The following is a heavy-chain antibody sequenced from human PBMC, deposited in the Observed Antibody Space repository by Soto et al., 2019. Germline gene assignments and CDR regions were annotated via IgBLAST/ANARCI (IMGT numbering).Heavy chain of an antibody. CDR3: ARQDYDILTL. Sequence: QVHLVQSGGEVKNPGASVKVSCKASGYTFTSYGIIWVRQAPGQGLEWMGWISTYNSDTSYAQKLQGRVTMTTDTSTSTAYMELRSLRSDDTAVYYCARQDYDILTLWGQGTLVTVSS. CDR1: GYTFTSYG. D-gene: IGHD3-9*01. V-gene: IGHV1-18*01. J-gene: IGHJ4*02. CDR2: ISTYNSDT.